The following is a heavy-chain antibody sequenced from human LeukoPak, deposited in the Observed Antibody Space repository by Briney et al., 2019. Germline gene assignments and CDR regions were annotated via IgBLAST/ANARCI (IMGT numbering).Heavy chain of an antibody. Sequence: GGSLRLSCAASGFTFDDYAMHWVRQPPGKGLEWVSGISWNSGSIGYADSVKGRFTISRDNAKNSLYLQMNSLRVEDTALYYCAKDTGYYYDSSNYWVWGQGTLVTVSS. CDR3: AKDTGYYYDSSNYWV. D-gene: IGHD3-22*01. V-gene: IGHV3-9*01. CDR2: ISWNSGSI. CDR1: GFTFDDYA. J-gene: IGHJ4*02.